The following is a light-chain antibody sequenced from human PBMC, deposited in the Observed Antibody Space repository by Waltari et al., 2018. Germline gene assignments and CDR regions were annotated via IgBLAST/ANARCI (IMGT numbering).Light chain of an antibody. J-gene: IGKJ5*01. CDR1: QSVGSS. V-gene: IGKV3-11*01. Sequence: EIVLTQSPVTLSLAPGERATLSCWASQSVGSSLAWYQQKPGQAPRLLIYDASNRATGIPARFSGSGSGTDFTLTISSLEPEDFAVYYCQQRSNWPPITFGQGTRLEIK. CDR3: QQRSNWPPIT. CDR2: DAS.